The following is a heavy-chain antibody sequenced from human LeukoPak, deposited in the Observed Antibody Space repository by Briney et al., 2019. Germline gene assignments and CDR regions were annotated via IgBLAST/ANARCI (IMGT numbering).Heavy chain of an antibody. D-gene: IGHD3-22*01. CDR1: GFTFDDYA. V-gene: IGHV3-9*01. CDR2: ISWNSGSI. Sequence: PGRSLRLSCAASGFTFDDYAVHWVRQAPGKGLEWVSGISWNSGSIGYADSVKGRFTISRDNAKNSLYLQMNSLRAEDTALYYCAKGGYYYDSSGYYAQYFQHWGQGTLVTVSS. CDR3: AKGGYYYDSSGYYAQYFQH. J-gene: IGHJ1*01.